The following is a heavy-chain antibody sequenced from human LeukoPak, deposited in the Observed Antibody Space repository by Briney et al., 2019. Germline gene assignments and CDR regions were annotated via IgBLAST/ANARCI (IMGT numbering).Heavy chain of an antibody. CDR3: ARRYYYDISGYYYYYMDV. D-gene: IGHD3-22*01. CDR1: GGSISAYY. Sequence: SETLSLTCTVSGGSISAYYWTWIRQPPGKGLEWIAYINYSGSTKYNPSLQSRVAMSIDTSKNQFSLRLSSVTAADTAVYYCARRYYYDISGYYYYYMDVWGKGTTVTVSS. CDR2: INYSGST. V-gene: IGHV4-59*01. J-gene: IGHJ6*03.